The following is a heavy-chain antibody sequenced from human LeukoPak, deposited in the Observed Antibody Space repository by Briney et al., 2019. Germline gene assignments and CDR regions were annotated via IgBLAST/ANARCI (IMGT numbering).Heavy chain of an antibody. Sequence: ASVKVSCKASGYSFTGYYMHWVRQAPGQGLEWMGWINPNSGGTNYAQKFQGRVTKTRDTSISTAYMELSRLRSDDTAVYYCARRRDGYNYGWFDPWGQGNLVTFSS. CDR1: GYSFTGYY. CDR3: ARRRDGYNYGWFDP. J-gene: IGHJ5*02. CDR2: INPNSGGT. D-gene: IGHD5-24*01. V-gene: IGHV1-2*02.